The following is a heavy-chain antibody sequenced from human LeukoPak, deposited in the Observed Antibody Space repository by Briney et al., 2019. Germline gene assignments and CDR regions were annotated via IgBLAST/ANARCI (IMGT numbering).Heavy chain of an antibody. CDR3: ARTNTIDPTGYFDY. D-gene: IGHD3-3*01. J-gene: IGHJ4*02. CDR2: IYHSGST. CDR1: GGSISSSNW. Sequence: SETLSLTCAVSGGSISSSNWWSWVRQPPGKGLEWIGEIYHSGSTNYNPSLRSRVTISVDKSKNQFSLKLSSVTAADTAVYYCARTNTIDPTGYFDYWGQGTLVTVSS. V-gene: IGHV4-4*02.